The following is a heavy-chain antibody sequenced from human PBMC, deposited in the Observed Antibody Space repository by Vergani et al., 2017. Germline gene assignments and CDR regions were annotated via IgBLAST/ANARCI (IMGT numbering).Heavy chain of an antibody. CDR2: ISYDGSNK. Sequence: VQLVESGGGLVQPGGSLRLSCAASGFTFSSYGMHWVRQAPGKGLEWVAVISYDGSNKYYADSVKGRFTISRDNSKNTLYLQMNSLRAEDTAVYYCAREQKYYYDSSGYYYEGGFDYWGQGTLVTVSS. CDR3: AREQKYYYDSSGYYYEGGFDY. J-gene: IGHJ4*02. V-gene: IGHV3-30*03. D-gene: IGHD3-22*01. CDR1: GFTFSSYG.